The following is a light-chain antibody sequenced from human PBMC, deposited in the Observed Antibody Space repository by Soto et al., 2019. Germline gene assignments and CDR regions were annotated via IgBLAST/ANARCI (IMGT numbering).Light chain of an antibody. CDR2: DAS. CDR1: QNINTW. J-gene: IGKJ2*01. Sequence: DIQMTQSPSTLSASVGDAVIISCRASQNINTWLAWYQQKPGKAPNLLIYDASNLQSGVPLRFSGSGSGTEFTLTISSLQPDDFATYYCQQYNSYWYTFGQGTRLDIK. CDR3: QQYNSYWYT. V-gene: IGKV1-5*01.